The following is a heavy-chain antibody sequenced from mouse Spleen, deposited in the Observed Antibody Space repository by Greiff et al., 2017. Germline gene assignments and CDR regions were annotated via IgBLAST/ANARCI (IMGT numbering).Heavy chain of an antibody. J-gene: IGHJ1*03. V-gene: IGHV5-12*01. CDR3: ARGNSNYDWYFDV. Sequence: EVKLVESGGGLVQPGGSLKLSCAASGFTFSDYYMYWVRQTPEKRLEWVAYISNGGGSTYYPDTVKGRFTISRDNAKNTLYLQMSRLKSEDTAMYYCARGNSNYDWYFDVWGTGTTVTVSS. D-gene: IGHD2-5*01. CDR1: GFTFSDYY. CDR2: ISNGGGST.